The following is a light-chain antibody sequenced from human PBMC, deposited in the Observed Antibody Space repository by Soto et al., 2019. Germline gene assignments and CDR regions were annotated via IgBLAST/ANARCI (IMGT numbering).Light chain of an antibody. CDR3: SSYTSSGTYV. CDR1: SSDVGGYNY. Sequence: QSALTQPASVSGSPGQSITISCTGTSSDVGGYNYVSWYQQHPGKAPKLVIYEVSNRASGVSNRFSGSKSGNTASLTISGLQTEDEADYYCSSYTSSGTYVFGTGTKVTVL. CDR2: EVS. V-gene: IGLV2-14*03. J-gene: IGLJ1*01.